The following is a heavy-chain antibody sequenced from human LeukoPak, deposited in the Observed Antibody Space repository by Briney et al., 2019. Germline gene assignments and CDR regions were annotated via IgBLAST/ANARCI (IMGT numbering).Heavy chain of an antibody. CDR2: IYYSGST. Sequence: SETLSLTCTVSGGSISSIIFYWGWIRQPPGKGLEWIGSIYYSGSTYYTPSLESRVTISVDTSKNQFSLKLNSVTAADTAVYYCARDRGEEMATIGRAFDVWGQGTMVTVSS. CDR3: ARDRGEEMATIGRAFDV. CDR1: GGSISSIIFY. V-gene: IGHV4-39*07. D-gene: IGHD5-24*01. J-gene: IGHJ3*01.